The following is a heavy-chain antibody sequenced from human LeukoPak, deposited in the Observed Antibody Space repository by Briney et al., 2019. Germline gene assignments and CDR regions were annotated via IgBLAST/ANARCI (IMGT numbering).Heavy chain of an antibody. V-gene: IGHV3-66*01. CDR2: IYRGDST. CDR1: GFTVSSDY. Sequence: GGSLRLSCAASGFTVSSDYMSWVRQAPGKGLEWVSTIYRGDSTYYADSVKGRFTTSRDNSKNTLYLQLNSLRAEDTAVYYCARDPGLPNGMAVWGQGTTVTVSS. CDR3: ARDPGLPNGMAV. J-gene: IGHJ6*02.